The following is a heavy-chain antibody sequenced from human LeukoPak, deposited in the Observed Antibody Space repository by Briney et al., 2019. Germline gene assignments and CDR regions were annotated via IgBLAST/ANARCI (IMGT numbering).Heavy chain of an antibody. CDR3: ARATAIRDAFDI. Sequence: GGSLRLSCAASGFTFSSYAMSWVRQAPGKGLEWVSSISSSSSYIYYADSVKGRFTISRDNAKNSLYLQMNSLRAEDTAVYYCARATAIRDAFDIWGQGTMVTVSS. CDR2: ISSSSSYI. J-gene: IGHJ3*02. D-gene: IGHD2-2*02. CDR1: GFTFSSYA. V-gene: IGHV3-21*01.